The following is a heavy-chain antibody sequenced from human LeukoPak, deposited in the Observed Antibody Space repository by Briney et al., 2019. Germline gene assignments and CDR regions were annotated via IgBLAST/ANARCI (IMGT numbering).Heavy chain of an antibody. Sequence: SETLSLTCTVSGDSVSSSYWSWIRQPPGKGLEWIGYISDTGSTNYNPSLEGRVTISIHSSPNQFSLELGSVTAADTAIYYCARAVTGGDRSRFYSGGWYYFDNWGQGTLVTVSS. CDR2: ISDTGST. V-gene: IGHV4-59*08. CDR1: GDSVSSSY. CDR3: ARAVTGGDRSRFYSGGWYYFDN. D-gene: IGHD6-19*01. J-gene: IGHJ4*02.